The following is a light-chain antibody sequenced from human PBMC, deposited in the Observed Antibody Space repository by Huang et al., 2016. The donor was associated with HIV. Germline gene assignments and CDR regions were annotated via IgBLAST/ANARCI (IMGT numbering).Light chain of an antibody. V-gene: IGKV3-15*01. CDR1: QRVSSD. J-gene: IGKJ1*01. Sequence: IVMTQSPSTLSESTGESATLSCRASQRVSSDLGWYQQKPGQAPRRLIYGASTREMGIPARFRGSGSGTEFTLTISSLQSEDFAVYHCQQDNSWPGTFGQGTKVEIK. CDR2: GAS. CDR3: QQDNSWPGT.